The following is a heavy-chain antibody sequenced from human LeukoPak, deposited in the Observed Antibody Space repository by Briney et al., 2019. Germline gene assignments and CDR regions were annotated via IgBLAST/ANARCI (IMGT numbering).Heavy chain of an antibody. CDR2: ITHTGTTV. Sequence: GGSLRLSCAASGFTFSDHYVGWIRQAPGKGLEWVSYITHTGTTVYYADSVKGRFTISRDNAKSSLFLQMNSLRADDTALYYCARDGATSGYYTFFDYWGQGTLVTVSS. CDR1: GFTFSDHY. D-gene: IGHD3-22*01. CDR3: ARDGATSGYYTFFDY. J-gene: IGHJ4*02. V-gene: IGHV3-11*01.